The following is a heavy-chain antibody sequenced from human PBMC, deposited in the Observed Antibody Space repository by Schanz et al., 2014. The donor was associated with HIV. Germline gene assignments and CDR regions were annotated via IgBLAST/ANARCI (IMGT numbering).Heavy chain of an antibody. CDR2: TIPLFGTA. CDR3: ARGIVGATPAFDI. V-gene: IGHV1-69*01. CDR1: GGSFNSSA. Sequence: QVQLVQSGAEVKKPGSSVKVSCKASGGSFNSSAINWVRQAPGQGLEWMGGTIPLFGTANYAQKFQGRVTITADESTSTAYMGLSSLTSEDTAVYYCARGIVGATPAFDIWGQGTMVTVSS. D-gene: IGHD1-26*01. J-gene: IGHJ3*02.